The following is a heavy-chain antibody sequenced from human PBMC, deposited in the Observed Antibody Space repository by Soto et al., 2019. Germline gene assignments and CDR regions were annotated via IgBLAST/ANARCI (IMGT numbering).Heavy chain of an antibody. CDR2: MYYSGST. CDR3: ARGLFYYYYMDV. V-gene: IGHV4-39*01. J-gene: IGHJ6*03. CDR1: GGSISSSSYY. D-gene: IGHD3-16*01. Sequence: SETLSLTCTVSGGSISSSSYYWGWIRQPPGKGLEWIGSMYYSGSTYYNPSLKSRVTISVDTSKNQFSLKLSSVTAADTAVYYCARGLFYYYYMDVWGKVTRVTVSS.